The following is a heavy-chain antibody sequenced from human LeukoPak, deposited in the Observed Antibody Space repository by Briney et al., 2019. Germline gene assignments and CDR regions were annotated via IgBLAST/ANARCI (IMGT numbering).Heavy chain of an antibody. Sequence: ASVKVSCKVSGYTFTSYGISWVRQAPGQGLEWMGWISAYNGNTNYAQRLHGRVTMTRDTSTSTMYMELNSLTSEDTAVYYCAKSTAKNSGYDTGAYDSWGQGTLVTVSS. CDR2: ISAYNGNT. D-gene: IGHD5-12*01. V-gene: IGHV1-18*01. J-gene: IGHJ4*02. CDR3: AKSTAKNSGYDTGAYDS. CDR1: GYTFTSYG.